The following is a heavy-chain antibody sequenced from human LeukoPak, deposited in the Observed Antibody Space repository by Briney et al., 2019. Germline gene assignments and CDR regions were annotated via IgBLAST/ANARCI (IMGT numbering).Heavy chain of an antibody. Sequence: ASVKVSCKASGYTFTSYGISWVRQAPGQGLEWMGWISAYNGNTNYAQKLQGRVTMTTDTSTSTAYMELRSLRSDDTAVYHCAGESRTLAWPPHFDYWGQGTLVTVSS. CDR2: ISAYNGNT. J-gene: IGHJ4*02. D-gene: IGHD3-3*02. V-gene: IGHV1-18*01. CDR3: AGESRTLAWPPHFDY. CDR1: GYTFTSYG.